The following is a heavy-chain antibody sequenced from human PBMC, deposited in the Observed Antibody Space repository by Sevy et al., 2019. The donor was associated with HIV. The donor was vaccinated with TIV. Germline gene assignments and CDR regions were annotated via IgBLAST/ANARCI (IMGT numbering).Heavy chain of an antibody. CDR2: IKQDGSEK. V-gene: IGHV3-7*01. CDR1: GFTFSSYW. Sequence: GGSLRLSCPASGFTFSSYWMSWVRQAPGKGLEWVANIKQDGSEKYYVDSVKGRFTISRDNAKNSLYLQMNSLRAEDTAVYYCARSSSRYGGNAFDIWGQGTMVTVSS. D-gene: IGHD6-13*01. CDR3: ARSSSRYGGNAFDI. J-gene: IGHJ3*02.